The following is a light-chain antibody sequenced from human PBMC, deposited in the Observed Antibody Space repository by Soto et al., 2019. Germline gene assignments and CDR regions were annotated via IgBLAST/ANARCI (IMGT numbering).Light chain of an antibody. CDR3: QQYQSYWT. CDR1: QSISNW. CDR2: KAS. Sequence: DIQMTQSPSTLSASVGDRVTITCLASQSISNWLAWYQQKPGKAPKLLIDKASTLESGVPSRFSGSGSGTEFTLTISSLQPDDFATYYCQQYQSYWTFGQGTKVEIK. V-gene: IGKV1-5*03. J-gene: IGKJ1*01.